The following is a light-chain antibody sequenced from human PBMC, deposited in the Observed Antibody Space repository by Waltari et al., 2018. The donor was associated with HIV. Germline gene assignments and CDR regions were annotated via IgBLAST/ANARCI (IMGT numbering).Light chain of an antibody. CDR2: RNN. CDR3: AAWDDSLDGPVV. Sequence: QSVLTQPPSASGTPGQRVTISCSGSSSNIGSNYVYWYHQLPGTAPKLLIYRNNQRPSGVPDRFSGSKSGTSASLAISGLRSEDEAEYHCAAWDDSLDGPVVFGGGTKLTVL. V-gene: IGLV1-47*01. J-gene: IGLJ2*01. CDR1: SSNIGSNY.